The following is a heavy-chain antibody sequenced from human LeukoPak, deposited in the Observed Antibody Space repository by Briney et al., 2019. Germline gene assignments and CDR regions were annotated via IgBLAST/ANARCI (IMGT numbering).Heavy chain of an antibody. J-gene: IGHJ6*03. Sequence: ASVKVSCQVSGYTLTELSMHWLRQAPGKGLEWMGGFDPEDGETNYAQKFQGRVTMTEDTSTDTAYMEVSSLRSEDTAVYYCATGTYSGSYYVPYYYYYMDVWGKGTTVTVSS. CDR1: GYTLTELS. CDR2: FDPEDGET. D-gene: IGHD1-26*01. V-gene: IGHV1-24*01. CDR3: ATGTYSGSYYVPYYYYYMDV.